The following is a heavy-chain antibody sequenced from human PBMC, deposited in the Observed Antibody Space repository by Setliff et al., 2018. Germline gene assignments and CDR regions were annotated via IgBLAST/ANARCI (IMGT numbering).Heavy chain of an antibody. CDR1: GYTFTSYG. CDR3: ARVSPYYDFWSGYYGDVLWGYMDV. D-gene: IGHD3-3*01. Sequence: ASVKVSCKASGYTFTSYGISWVRQAPGQGLEWMGWISAYNGNTNYAQKLQGRVTMTTDTSTSTAYMELRSLRSDDTAVYYCARVSPYYDFWSGYYGDVLWGYMDVWGKGTKVTVSS. J-gene: IGHJ6*03. V-gene: IGHV1-18*01. CDR2: ISAYNGNT.